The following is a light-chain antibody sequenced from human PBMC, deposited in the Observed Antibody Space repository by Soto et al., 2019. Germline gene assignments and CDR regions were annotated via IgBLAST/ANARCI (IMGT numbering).Light chain of an antibody. J-gene: IGLJ2*01. CDR1: SSDVGGYNF. CDR3: TSYAGSDIPVL. V-gene: IGLV2-8*01. Sequence: QPVLTQPPSASGSPGQSVTISCTGTSSDVGGYNFVSWYQQHPGKAPKLMIYDVTERPSGVPDRFSGSESGNTASLTVSVLEGEDEADYYCTSYAGSDIPVLFGGGTKLTVL. CDR2: DVT.